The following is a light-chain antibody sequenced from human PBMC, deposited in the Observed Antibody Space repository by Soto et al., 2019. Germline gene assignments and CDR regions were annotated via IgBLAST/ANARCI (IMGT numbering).Light chain of an antibody. CDR3: QQYNSWPIT. CDR1: QSVSSN. J-gene: IGKJ5*01. V-gene: IGKV3-15*01. CDR2: GAS. Sequence: EIVMTQSPATLSVSPGERATLSCRAGQSVSSNLAWYQQKPGQAPRLVIYGASTRATDIPARFSGSGSGTAFTLTISSLQSEDFAAYYCQQYNSWPITFGQGTRLEIK.